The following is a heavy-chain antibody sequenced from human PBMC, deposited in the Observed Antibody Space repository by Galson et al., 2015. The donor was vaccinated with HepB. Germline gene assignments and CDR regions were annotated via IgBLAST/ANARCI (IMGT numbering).Heavy chain of an antibody. CDR1: GYSFTSYW. Sequence: QSGAEVKKPGESLRISCKGSGYSFTSYWISWVRQMPGKGLEWMGRIDPSDSYTNYSPSFQGHVTISADKSISTAYLQWSSLKASDTAMYYCARTLIYCSSTSCYEGDFDYWGQGTLVTVSS. D-gene: IGHD2-2*01. CDR2: IDPSDSYT. J-gene: IGHJ4*02. CDR3: ARTLIYCSSTSCYEGDFDY. V-gene: IGHV5-10-1*01.